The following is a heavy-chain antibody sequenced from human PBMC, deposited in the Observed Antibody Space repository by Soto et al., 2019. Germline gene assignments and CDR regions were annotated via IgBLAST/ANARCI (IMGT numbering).Heavy chain of an antibody. CDR2: IVVGSGNT. CDR1: GYTFNSSA. D-gene: IGHD6-6*01. J-gene: IGHJ6*02. V-gene: IGHV1-58*01. Sequence: EASVKVSCKVSGYTFNSSAVQCVRQARGQRREWIGWIVVGSGNTNYAQKFQERVTITRDMSTSTAYMELSSLRSEDTAVYYCAATIAARPGVGYYYYGMDVWGQGTTVTVSS. CDR3: AATIAARPGVGYYYYGMDV.